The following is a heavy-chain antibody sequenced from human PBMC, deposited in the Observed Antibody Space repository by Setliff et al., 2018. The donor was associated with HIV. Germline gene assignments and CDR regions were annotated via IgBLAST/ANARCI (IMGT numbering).Heavy chain of an antibody. CDR2: IYYSGSP. J-gene: IGHJ3*02. CDR1: GRSISSYY. D-gene: IGHD3-16*02. CDR3: ARHMGRAYYDYAGGSYRRGDAFDI. V-gene: IGHV4-59*08. Sequence: LSLTCTVSGRSISSYYWSWIRQPPGKGLEWIGYIYYSGSPNYNPSLKSRVTISVDTSKNQFSLKLSSVTAADTAVYYRARHMGRAYYDYAGGSYRRGDAFDIWGQGTMVTVSS.